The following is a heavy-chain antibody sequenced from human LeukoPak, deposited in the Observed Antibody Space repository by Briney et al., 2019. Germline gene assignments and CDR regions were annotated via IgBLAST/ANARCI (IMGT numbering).Heavy chain of an antibody. CDR2: ISSSGSTI. Sequence: QAGGSLRLSCAASGFTFSSYEMNWVRQAPGKGLEWVSYISSSGSTIYYADSVKGRFTISRDNAKNSLYLQMNSLRAEDTAVYYCARVGIQLWLQDYYYGMDVWGKGTTVTVSS. CDR3: ARVGIQLWLQDYYYGMDV. V-gene: IGHV3-48*03. D-gene: IGHD5-18*01. CDR1: GFTFSSYE. J-gene: IGHJ6*04.